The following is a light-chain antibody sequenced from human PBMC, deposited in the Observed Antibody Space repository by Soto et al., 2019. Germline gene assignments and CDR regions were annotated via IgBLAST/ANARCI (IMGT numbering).Light chain of an antibody. CDR2: DAS. Sequence: DIHLTQSPSFLSASVGDRVTITCRPSQAVPNNMAWYQQKPGKAPNLLIYDASSLESGVPSRFSVSGSGTEFTLTISSLQPDDFATYYCQQYMSYSFGQGTKVDIK. CDR1: QAVPNN. V-gene: IGKV1-5*01. J-gene: IGKJ1*01. CDR3: QQYMSYS.